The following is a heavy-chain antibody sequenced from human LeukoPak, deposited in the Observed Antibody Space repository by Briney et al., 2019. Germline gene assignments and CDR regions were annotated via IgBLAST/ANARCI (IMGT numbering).Heavy chain of an antibody. Sequence: GESLQISCKGSGYSFTNYWIGWVRQMPGKGLEWMGIIYPGDSFTRYSPSFQGQVTLSADKSISTVYLQWSSLKASDTAMYYCASTPGIAAAGTMVATVDIWGQGTMVTVSS. J-gene: IGHJ3*02. CDR1: GYSFTNYW. CDR2: IYPGDSFT. V-gene: IGHV5-51*01. D-gene: IGHD6-13*01. CDR3: ASTPGIAAAGTMVATVDI.